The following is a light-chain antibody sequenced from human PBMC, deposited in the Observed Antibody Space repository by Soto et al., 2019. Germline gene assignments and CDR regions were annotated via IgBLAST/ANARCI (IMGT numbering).Light chain of an antibody. CDR3: QHYNSYSEA. V-gene: IGKV1-5*03. CDR1: QTISSW. CDR2: KAS. Sequence: DIQMTQSRCTLAGSVGDRVTINCRASQTISSWLAWYQQKTGKAPKLLIYKASTLKSGVPSRFSGSGSGTEFTLNISSLQPDDFATYYCQHYNSYSEAFGQGTKVDIK. J-gene: IGKJ1*01.